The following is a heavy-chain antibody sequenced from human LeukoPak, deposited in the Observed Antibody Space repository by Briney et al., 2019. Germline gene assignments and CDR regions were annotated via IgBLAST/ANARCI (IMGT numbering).Heavy chain of an antibody. CDR3: ARDSRYYSDY. Sequence: SGGSLRLSCAASGFTFSSYGMHWVRQAPGKGLEWVAFIRYDGSNKYYADSVKGRFTISRDNAKNSLYLQMNSLRAEDTAVYYCARDSRYYSDYWGQGTLVTVSS. V-gene: IGHV3-30*02. CDR1: GFTFSSYG. CDR2: IRYDGSNK. J-gene: IGHJ4*02.